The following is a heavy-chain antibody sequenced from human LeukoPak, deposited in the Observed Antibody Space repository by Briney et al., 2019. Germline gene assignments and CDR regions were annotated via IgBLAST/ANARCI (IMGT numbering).Heavy chain of an antibody. CDR1: GFTFSSYS. Sequence: GGSLRLSCAASGFTFSSYSMNWVRRAPGKGLEWVSSISSSSRHIYYADSVKGRFTIFRDDAKNSLFLQMDSLRVEDTAMYYCVRDFSTVTTAYLHHWGQGTLLTVSS. D-gene: IGHD4-17*01. CDR3: VRDFSTVTTAYLHH. CDR2: ISSSSRHI. V-gene: IGHV3-21*04. J-gene: IGHJ1*01.